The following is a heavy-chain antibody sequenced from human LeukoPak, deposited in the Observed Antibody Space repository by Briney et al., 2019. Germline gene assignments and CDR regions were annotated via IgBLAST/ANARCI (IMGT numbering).Heavy chain of an antibody. CDR3: ARDRGGDYGANPNDAFDI. CDR2: IIPILGIA. D-gene: IGHD4-17*01. V-gene: IGHV1-69*04. Sequence: ASVKVSCKASGGTFSSYAISWVRQAPGQGLEWMGRIIPILGIANYAQKFQGRVTITADKSTSTAYMELSSLRSEDTAVYYCARDRGGDYGANPNDAFDIWGQGTMVTVSS. J-gene: IGHJ3*02. CDR1: GGTFSSYA.